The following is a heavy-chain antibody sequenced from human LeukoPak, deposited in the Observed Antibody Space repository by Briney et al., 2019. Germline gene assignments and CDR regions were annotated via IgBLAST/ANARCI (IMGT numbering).Heavy chain of an antibody. Sequence: GGSLRLSCAASGFTFSSYAMHWVRQAPGKGLEWVAVISYDGSNKYYADSVKGRFTISRDNSKNTLYLQVNSLGAEDTAVYYCAKDLRYYDSSGYWAFDYWGQGTLVTVSS. CDR3: AKDLRYYDSSGYWAFDY. D-gene: IGHD3-22*01. J-gene: IGHJ4*02. CDR2: ISYDGSNK. CDR1: GFTFSSYA. V-gene: IGHV3-30*04.